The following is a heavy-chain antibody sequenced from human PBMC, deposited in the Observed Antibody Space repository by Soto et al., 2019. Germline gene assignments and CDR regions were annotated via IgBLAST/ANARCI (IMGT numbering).Heavy chain of an antibody. CDR3: ARDYYKYYDSSGYYRSPAY. D-gene: IGHD3-22*01. CDR1: GFTLSNYD. CDR2: IGTAGDT. V-gene: IGHV3-13*04. J-gene: IGHJ4*02. Sequence: GSLRLSCAASGFTLSNYDMHWVRQATGKGLEWVSVIGTAGDTYYPGSVKGRFTISRENAKNSLYLQMNSLRAGDTAVYYCARDYYKYYDSSGYYRSPAYWGQGTLVTVS.